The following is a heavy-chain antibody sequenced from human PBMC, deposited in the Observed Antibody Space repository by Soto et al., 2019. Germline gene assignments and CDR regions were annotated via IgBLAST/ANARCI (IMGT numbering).Heavy chain of an antibody. J-gene: IGHJ4*02. CDR2: TKNKAQRYTT. CDR1: GFTLSDHY. V-gene: IGHV3-72*01. Sequence: EVQLVESGGGLVQPGGSLRLSCVVSGFTLSDHYIDWVRQAPGKGLEWVGRTKNKAQRYTTEYAASVKGRFIISREDSENSVYLQMNSLKTADTAVYYCVRWDSGNPENWGQGTLVTVSS. D-gene: IGHD1-26*01. CDR3: VRWDSGNPEN.